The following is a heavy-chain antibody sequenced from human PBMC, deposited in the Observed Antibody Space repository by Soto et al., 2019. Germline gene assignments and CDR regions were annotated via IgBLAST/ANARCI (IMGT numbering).Heavy chain of an antibody. Sequence: QVQLVQSVAEVTKPGASVKVSCEASGYSFTTYAIHWVRQAPGQRLEWMGWINPGKGDTKYSPVFQGRVTISRDTSASTAYMELSSLRSGDTAVYFCAREGFSSAYGYWGQGTLVTVSS. D-gene: IGHD5-18*01. CDR3: AREGFSSAYGY. J-gene: IGHJ4*02. CDR1: GYSFTTYA. CDR2: INPGKGDT. V-gene: IGHV1-3*01.